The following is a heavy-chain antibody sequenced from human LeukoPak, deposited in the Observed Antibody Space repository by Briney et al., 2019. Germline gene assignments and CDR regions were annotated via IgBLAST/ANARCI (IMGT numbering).Heavy chain of an antibody. CDR3: ARVRGPSKGIPDIVVVPAANARTFDP. Sequence: ASVKVSCKASGYTFTSYDINWVRQATGQGLEWMGWMNPNSGNTGYAQKFQGRVTMTRNTSISTAYMELSSLRSEDTAVYYCARVRGPSKGIPDIVVVPAANARTFDPWGQGTLVTVSS. CDR2: MNPNSGNT. CDR1: GYTFTSYD. D-gene: IGHD2-2*01. J-gene: IGHJ5*02. V-gene: IGHV1-8*01.